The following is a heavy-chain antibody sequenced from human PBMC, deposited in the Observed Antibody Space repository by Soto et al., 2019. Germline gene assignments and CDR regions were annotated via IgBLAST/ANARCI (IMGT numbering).Heavy chain of an antibody. CDR2: IPGSGGST. V-gene: IGHV3-23*01. J-gene: IGHJ6*02. D-gene: IGHD2-21*01. Sequence: GGSLRLSCAASGFTFSSYAMSWVRQSPGKGLEWVSAIPGSGGSTYYAGSVKGRFTISRDNSKNTLYLDMHSMTTDDTAVYFCARSLWSPYFYYGLDVWGQGTPVTVSS. CDR1: GFTFSSYA. CDR3: ARSLWSPYFYYGLDV.